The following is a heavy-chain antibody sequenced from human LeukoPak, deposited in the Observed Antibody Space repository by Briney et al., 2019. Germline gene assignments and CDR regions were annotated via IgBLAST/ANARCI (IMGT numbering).Heavy chain of an antibody. V-gene: IGHV4-39*02. D-gene: IGHD4-23*01. Sequence: PSETLSLTCTVSGGSISSRSYYWGWIRQPPGKGLEWIGSVSYSGSTYYNPSLKSRVTISVDTSKNQFSLKLSSVTAADTAVYYCAGDLGSDYGGNLYWYFDLWGRGTLVTVSS. CDR3: AGDLGSDYGGNLYWYFDL. J-gene: IGHJ2*01. CDR2: VSYSGST. CDR1: GGSISSRSYY.